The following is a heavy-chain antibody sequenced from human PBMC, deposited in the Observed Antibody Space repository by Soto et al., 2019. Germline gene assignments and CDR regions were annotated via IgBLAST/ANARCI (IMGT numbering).Heavy chain of an antibody. CDR2: INPSGGST. D-gene: IGHD3-22*01. J-gene: IGHJ3*02. CDR3: ARGTHYYDSSGNDAFDI. Sequence: ASVKVSCKASGYTFTSYYMHWVRQAPGQGLEWMGIINPSGGSTSYAQKFQGRVIMTRDTSTSTVYMELSSLRSEDTAVYYCARGTHYYDSSGNDAFDIWGQGTMVTVSS. V-gene: IGHV1-46*01. CDR1: GYTFTSYY.